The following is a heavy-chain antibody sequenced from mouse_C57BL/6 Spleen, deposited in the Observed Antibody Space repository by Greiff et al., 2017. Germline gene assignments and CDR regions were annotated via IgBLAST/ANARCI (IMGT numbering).Heavy chain of an antibody. D-gene: IGHD1-1*01. CDR2: IRSKSSNYAT. CDR1: GFTFNTYA. J-gene: IGHJ3*01. CDR3: VRDGYYGSSFAY. V-gene: IGHV10-3*01. Sequence: DVKLVESGGGLVQPKGSLKLSCAASGFTFNTYAMHWVRQAPGKGLEWVARIRSKSSNYATYYADSVKDRFTISRDDSQSMLYLQMNNLKTEDTAIYFCVRDGYYGSSFAYWGQGTLVTVSA.